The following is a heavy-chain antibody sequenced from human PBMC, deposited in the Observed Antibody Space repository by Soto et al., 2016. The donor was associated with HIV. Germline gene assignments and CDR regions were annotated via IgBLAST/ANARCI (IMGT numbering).Heavy chain of an antibody. V-gene: IGHV1-24*01. CDR1: GHSLTELS. J-gene: IGHJ6*02. CDR2: FDAEDGRT. CDR3: ARTCSGGSCYLAINYFDGMDV. Sequence: QVLLVQSGAEVKKPGASVKVSCKVSGHSLTELSIHWVRQAPGKGLEWMGNFDAEDGRTFSAQKFQGRISMTGDTSTDTAYMEVSSLTSEDTAVYFCARTCSGGSCYLAINYFDGMDVWGQGTTVTVSS. D-gene: IGHD2-15*01.